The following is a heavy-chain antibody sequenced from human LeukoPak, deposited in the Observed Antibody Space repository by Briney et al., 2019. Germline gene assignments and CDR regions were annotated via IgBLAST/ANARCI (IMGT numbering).Heavy chain of an antibody. J-gene: IGHJ4*02. CDR2: IFPDGRT. CDR3: ARTNTVYGDFDY. CDR1: GLTVTDNY. Sequence: GGSLRLSCAASGLTVTDNYFSWVRQAPGKGLEWVSVIFPDGRTYHADSVKGRFTISRDRPKNTLLLQMNSLRADDTALYHCARTNTVYGDFDYWGQGILVTVSS. D-gene: IGHD2/OR15-2a*01. V-gene: IGHV3-53*01.